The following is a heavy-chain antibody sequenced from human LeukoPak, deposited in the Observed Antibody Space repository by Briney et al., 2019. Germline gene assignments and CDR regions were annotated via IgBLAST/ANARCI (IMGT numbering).Heavy chain of an antibody. J-gene: IGHJ4*02. CDR3: TREASWLQLSFDY. CDR1: GFTFGDYA. CDR2: IRSKAYGGTT. D-gene: IGHD5-24*01. V-gene: IGHV3-49*03. Sequence: GGSLRLSCTASGFTFGDYAMSWFRQAPGKGREWVGFIRSKAYGGTTEYAASVKGRFTISRDDYKTIAYLQMNSLKTEDTAVYYCTREASWLQLSFDYWGQGTLVTVSS.